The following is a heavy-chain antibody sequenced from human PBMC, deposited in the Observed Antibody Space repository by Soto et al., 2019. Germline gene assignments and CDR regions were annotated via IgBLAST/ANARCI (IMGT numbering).Heavy chain of an antibody. J-gene: IGHJ6*02. CDR1: GFTFSSYS. Sequence: PGGSLRLSCAASGFTFSSYSMNWVRQAPGKGLEWVSSISSSSSYIYYADSVKGRFTISRDNAKNSLYLQMNSLRAEDTAVYYCARDGGSSSHNYYYYYGMDVWGQGTTVT. V-gene: IGHV3-21*01. CDR2: ISSSSSYI. CDR3: ARDGGSSSHNYYYYYGMDV. D-gene: IGHD6-13*01.